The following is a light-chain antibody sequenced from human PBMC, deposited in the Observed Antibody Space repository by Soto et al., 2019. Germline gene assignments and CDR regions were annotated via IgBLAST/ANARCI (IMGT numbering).Light chain of an antibody. CDR2: EDN. V-gene: IGLV2-23*01. CDR3: CSYAHSRTSYV. J-gene: IGLJ1*01. CDR1: SSDVGTYNL. Sequence: QSALTQPASVSGSPGQSITISCTGASSDVGTYNLVSWYQQHPCKAPKLMIFEDNKRPSGVSHRFSGAKPGNTASLTISGLQSDEEADYYCCSYAHSRTSYVFATGTKLTVL.